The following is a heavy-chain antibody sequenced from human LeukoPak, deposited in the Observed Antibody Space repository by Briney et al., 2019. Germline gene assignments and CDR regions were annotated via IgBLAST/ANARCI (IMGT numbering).Heavy chain of an antibody. CDR2: IYYSGTT. CDR3: ARQLFGACMDTFDH. Sequence: PSETLSLTCTVSGGSISSNSCYWGWIRQPPGKGLEWIGSIYYSGTTYYNPSPKSRVTISVDTSKNQFSLKLRSVTAADTAVYYCARQLFGACMDTFDHWGQGTLVTVSS. V-gene: IGHV4-39*01. D-gene: IGHD3-10*01. CDR1: GGSISSNSCY. J-gene: IGHJ4*02.